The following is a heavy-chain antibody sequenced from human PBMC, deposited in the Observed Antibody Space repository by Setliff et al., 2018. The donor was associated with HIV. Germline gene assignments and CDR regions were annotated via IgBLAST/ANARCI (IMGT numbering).Heavy chain of an antibody. CDR2: IYTSGDT. V-gene: IGHV4-4*07. D-gene: IGHD3-9*01. J-gene: IGHJ1*01. CDR3: AREAELDYDVVTETLVEGAYIQF. CDR1: GGSISSYY. Sequence: SETLSLTCTVSGGSISSYYWSWIRQPAGKGLEWIGRIYTSGDTNYNPSLKSRVTISMDTSKKQFSLKLRSVTAADTAVYYCAREAELDYDVVTETLVEGAYIQFWGQGALVTVS.